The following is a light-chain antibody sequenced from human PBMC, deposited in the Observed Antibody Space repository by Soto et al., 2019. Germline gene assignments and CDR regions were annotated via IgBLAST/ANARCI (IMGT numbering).Light chain of an antibody. CDR1: QSVNNN. CDR3: QQYYKRPLT. Sequence: EIVMTQSPATVSVSPGERATLSCRASQSVNNNLAWYQQKPGQAPRLLIYGASSRATDISARFSGSGSGTEFTLTISSLQSEDLAVYYCQQYYKRPLTFGGGTKVEIK. V-gene: IGKV3-15*01. CDR2: GAS. J-gene: IGKJ4*01.